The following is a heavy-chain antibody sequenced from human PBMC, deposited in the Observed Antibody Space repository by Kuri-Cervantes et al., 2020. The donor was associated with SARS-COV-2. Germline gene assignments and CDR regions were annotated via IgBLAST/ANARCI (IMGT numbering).Heavy chain of an antibody. J-gene: IGHJ5*02. V-gene: IGHV1-18*01. CDR3: TRYDFWSGNLGWFDP. Sequence: ASVKVSCKASGYTFTSYGISWVRQAPGQGLEWMGWISAYNGNTNYAQKLQGRATMTTDTSTSTAYMELRSLRSDDTAVYYCTRYDFWSGNLGWFDPWGQGTLVTVSS. D-gene: IGHD3-3*01. CDR1: GYTFTSYG. CDR2: ISAYNGNT.